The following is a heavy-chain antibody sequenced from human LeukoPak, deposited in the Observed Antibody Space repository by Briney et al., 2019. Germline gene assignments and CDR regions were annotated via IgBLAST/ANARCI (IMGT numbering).Heavy chain of an antibody. CDR2: IYYSGST. J-gene: IGHJ5*02. D-gene: IGHD3-10*01. V-gene: IGHV4-31*03. CDR3: ARQVAAVRGVIKGWFDP. CDR1: GGSISSGGYY. Sequence: SQTLSLTCTVSGGSISSGGYYWSWLRQHPGKGLEWIGYIYYSGSTYYNPSLKSRVTISVYTSKNQFSLKLSSVTAADTAVYYCARQVAAVRGVIKGWFDPWGQGTLVTVSS.